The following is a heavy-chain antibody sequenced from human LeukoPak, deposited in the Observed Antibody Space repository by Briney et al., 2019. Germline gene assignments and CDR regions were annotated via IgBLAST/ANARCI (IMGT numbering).Heavy chain of an antibody. CDR3: ARGGWFGEFPYYMDV. J-gene: IGHJ6*03. CDR1: GYTFTNYD. CDR2: MHPNSGNT. V-gene: IGHV1-8*03. D-gene: IGHD3-10*01. Sequence: ASVKVSCKASGYTFTNYDINWVRQATGQGLEWMGWMHPNSGNTGYGQKFQGRVTITRNTSISTAYMELSSLRPEDTAVYYCARGGWFGEFPYYMDVWGKGTTVTVSS.